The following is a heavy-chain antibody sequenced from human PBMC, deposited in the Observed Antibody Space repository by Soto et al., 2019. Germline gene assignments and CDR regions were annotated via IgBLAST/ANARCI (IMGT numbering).Heavy chain of an antibody. J-gene: IGHJ6*02. CDR2: INHSGST. V-gene: IGHV4-34*01. D-gene: IGHD6-13*01. CDR1: VGSFSGYY. Sequence: QVQLQQWGAGLLKPSETLSLTCAVYVGSFSGYYWSWIRQPPGKGLEWIGEINHSGSTNYNPSLRSRVTISVDTSKNQFSLKLSSVTAADTAVYYCARGKRYSSSWYGYYYYGMDVWGQGTTVTVPS. CDR3: ARGKRYSSSWYGYYYYGMDV.